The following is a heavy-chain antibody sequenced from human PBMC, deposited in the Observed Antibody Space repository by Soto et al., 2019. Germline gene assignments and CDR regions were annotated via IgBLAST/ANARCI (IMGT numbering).Heavy chain of an antibody. V-gene: IGHV4-30-2*01. J-gene: IGHJ6*02. Sequence: SETLSLTCTVSGGSINSGDYSWTWIRQPPGKGLEWIGYIYHTGTTYYNMSLKSRVTISVDRSKNQFSLKLTSVTVADTALYYCARQGFGATHGLVDVWGQGTTVTVSS. D-gene: IGHD3-10*01. CDR2: IYHTGTT. CDR3: ARQGFGATHGLVDV. CDR1: GGSINSGDYS.